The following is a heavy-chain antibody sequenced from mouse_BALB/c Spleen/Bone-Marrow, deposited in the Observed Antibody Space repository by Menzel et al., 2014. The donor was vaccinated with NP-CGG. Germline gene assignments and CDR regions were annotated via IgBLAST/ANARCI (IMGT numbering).Heavy chain of an antibody. CDR1: GYSITSDYA. V-gene: IGHV3-2*02. CDR3: ARSYYYGSSPFAY. J-gene: IGHJ3*01. D-gene: IGHD1-1*01. CDR2: ISYSGST. Sequence: EVKLMESGPGLVRPSQSLSLTCTVTGYSITSDYAWNWIRQFPGNKLEWMGYISYSGSTSYNPSLKSRISITRDTSKNQFFLQLNSVTTEDTATYYCARSYYYGSSPFAYWGQGTPVTVSA.